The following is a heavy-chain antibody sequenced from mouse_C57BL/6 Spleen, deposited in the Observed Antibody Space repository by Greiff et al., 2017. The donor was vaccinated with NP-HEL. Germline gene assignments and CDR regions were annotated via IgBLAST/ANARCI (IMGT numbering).Heavy chain of an antibody. J-gene: IGHJ2*01. CDR3: ANYYGSSSYYFDY. V-gene: IGHV1-82*01. Sequence: QVQLQQSGPELVKPGASVKISCKASGYAFSSSWMNWVKQRPGKGLEWIGRIYPGDGDTNYNGKFKSKATLTADKSSSTAYMQLSSLTSEDSAVYFCANYYGSSSYYFDYWGQGTTLTVSS. CDR1: GYAFSSSW. D-gene: IGHD1-1*01. CDR2: IYPGDGDT.